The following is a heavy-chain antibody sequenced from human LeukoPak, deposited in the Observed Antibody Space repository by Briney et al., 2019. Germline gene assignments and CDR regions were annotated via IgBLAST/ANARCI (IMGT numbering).Heavy chain of an antibody. D-gene: IGHD6-6*01. CDR2: INHSGST. Sequence: PSETLSLTCAVYGGSFSGYYRSWIRQPPGKGLEWIGEINHSGSTNYNPSLKSRVTISVDTSKNQFSLKLSSVTAADTAVYYCARGQSKLARGPGYWGQGTLVTVSS. CDR1: GGSFSGYY. V-gene: IGHV4-34*01. CDR3: ARGQSKLARGPGY. J-gene: IGHJ4*02.